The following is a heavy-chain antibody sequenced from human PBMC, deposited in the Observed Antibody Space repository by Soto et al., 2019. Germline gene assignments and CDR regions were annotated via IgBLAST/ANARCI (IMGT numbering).Heavy chain of an antibody. J-gene: IGHJ4*02. V-gene: IGHV3-30*18. CDR2: ISYDGSNK. D-gene: IGHD3-22*01. CDR1: GFTFSSYG. CDR3: AKNSADSSGYYY. Sequence: GGSLRLSCAASGFTFSSYGMHWVRQAPDQELEWVAVISYDGSNKYYADSEKGEFTIYRANSKNTLCLQMNSMRAEDTAVDYGAKNSADSSGYYYWGQGTLVTVSS.